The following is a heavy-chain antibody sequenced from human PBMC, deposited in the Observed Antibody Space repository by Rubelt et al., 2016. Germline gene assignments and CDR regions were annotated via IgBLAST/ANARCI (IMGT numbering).Heavy chain of an antibody. Sequence: GEGLEWVSSISSGSTYIYHADSVKGRFTISRDNAKNLLYLQMNSLRAEDTAVYYCARGLMAAPTGYGMDVWGQGTTVTVSS. D-gene: IGHD2-15*01. CDR2: ISSGSTYI. J-gene: IGHJ6*02. CDR3: ARGLMAAPTGYGMDV. V-gene: IGHV3-21*01.